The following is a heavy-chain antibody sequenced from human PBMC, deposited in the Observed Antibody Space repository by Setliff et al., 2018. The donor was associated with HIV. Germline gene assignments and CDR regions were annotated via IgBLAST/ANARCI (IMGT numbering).Heavy chain of an antibody. CDR2: INHSGST. V-gene: IGHV4-34*10. Sequence: SETLSLTCAVYGGSFNDYYWSWIRQPPGKGLEWIGEINHSGSTNYNPSLKSRVTMSVDKSKNQFSLRLSSVTAADTAVYYCARYRYYYDSSGYGRWFDPWGQGTLVTVSS. CDR1: GGSFNDYY. D-gene: IGHD3-22*01. J-gene: IGHJ5*02. CDR3: ARYRYYYDSSGYGRWFDP.